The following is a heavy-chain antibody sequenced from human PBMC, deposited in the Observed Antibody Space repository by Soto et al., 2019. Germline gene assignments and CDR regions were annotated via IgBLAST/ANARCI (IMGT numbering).Heavy chain of an antibody. V-gene: IGHV3-7*01. CDR1: GFTFSSYW. Sequence: PGGSLRLSCAASGFTFSSYWMGWVRQAPGKGLEWVANIKQDGSEKYYVDSVKGRFTISRDNAKNSLYLQMNSLRAEDTAVYYCARVSHLGYDYIWGSYRPLGYWGQGTLVTVSS. CDR3: ARVSHLGYDYIWGSYRPLGY. D-gene: IGHD3-16*02. CDR2: IKQDGSEK. J-gene: IGHJ4*02.